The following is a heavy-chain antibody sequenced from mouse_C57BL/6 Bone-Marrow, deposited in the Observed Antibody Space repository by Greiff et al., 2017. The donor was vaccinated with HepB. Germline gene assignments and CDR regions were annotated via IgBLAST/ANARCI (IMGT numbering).Heavy chain of an antibody. J-gene: IGHJ4*01. CDR2: IDPSDSYT. CDR3: ARTYYGYGGYAMDY. V-gene: IGHV1-69*01. CDR1: GYTFTSYW. D-gene: IGHD2-9*01. Sequence: QVQLQQPGAELVMPGASVKLSCKASGYTFTSYWLHWVKQRPGQGLEWIGEIDPSDSYTNYNQKFKGKSTLTVDKSSSTAYMQLSSLTSEDSAVYYCARTYYGYGGYAMDYWGQGTSVTVSS.